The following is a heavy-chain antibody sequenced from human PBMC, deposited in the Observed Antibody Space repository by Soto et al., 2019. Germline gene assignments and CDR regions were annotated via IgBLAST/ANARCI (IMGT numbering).Heavy chain of an antibody. CDR2: VSAYNRNT. D-gene: IGHD1-26*01. V-gene: IGHV1-18*01. CDR3: ARERRWEPLLY. CDR1: GYTFSNYG. J-gene: IGHJ4*02. Sequence: QVQLVQSGPEVKKPGASVKVSCKGSGYTFSNYGVTWVRQAPGQGLERLGWVSAYNRNTDYAQKFEDMATMTIDTSTNTAYLELRGLTPDDTAVYYCARERRWEPLLYWGQGTL.